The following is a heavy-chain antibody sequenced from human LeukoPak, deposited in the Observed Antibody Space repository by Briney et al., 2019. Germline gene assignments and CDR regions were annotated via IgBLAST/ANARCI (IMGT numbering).Heavy chain of an antibody. CDR2: IYTSGST. J-gene: IGHJ4*02. D-gene: IGHD2-2*02. CDR1: GGSISSYY. CDR3: AGGTRYCSSTSCYRTGYFDY. V-gene: IGHV4-4*07. Sequence: PSETRSLTCTVSGGSISSYYWSWIRQPAGKGLEWIGRIYTSGSTNYNPSLKSRVTMSVDTSKNQFSLKLSSVTAADTAVYYCAGGTRYCSSTSCYRTGYFDYWGQGTLVTVSS.